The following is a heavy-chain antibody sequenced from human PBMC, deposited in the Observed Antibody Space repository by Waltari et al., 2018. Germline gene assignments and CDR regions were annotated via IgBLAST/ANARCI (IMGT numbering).Heavy chain of an antibody. CDR1: GGSFSGYY. CDR3: ARGSGWYYYYYYMDV. Sequence: QVQLQQWGAGLLKTSATLSLTCAVYGGSFSGYYWSWIRQPPGKGLEWIGEINHSGSTNYNPSLKSRVTISVDTSKNQFSLKLSSVTAADTAVYYCARGSGWYYYYYYMDVWGKGTTVTVSS. J-gene: IGHJ6*03. D-gene: IGHD6-19*01. CDR2: INHSGST. V-gene: IGHV4-34*01.